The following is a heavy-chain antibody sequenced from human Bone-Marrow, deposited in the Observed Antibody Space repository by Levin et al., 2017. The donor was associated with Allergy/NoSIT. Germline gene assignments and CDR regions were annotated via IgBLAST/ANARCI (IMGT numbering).Heavy chain of an antibody. J-gene: IGHJ4*02. CDR1: GESVSSSGFY. V-gene: IGHV4-31*02. CDR2: IYYPGNT. CDR3: ARESVYYGSGSWIDC. D-gene: IGHD3-10*01. Sequence: PSETLSLTCTVSGESVSSSGFYWTWIRQYPGKGLEWIGHIYYPGNTSYNPSLKSRVSISEDRSKNQFSMKLDSVTAADTAMYYCARESVYYGSGSWIDCWGQGTLVTVSS.